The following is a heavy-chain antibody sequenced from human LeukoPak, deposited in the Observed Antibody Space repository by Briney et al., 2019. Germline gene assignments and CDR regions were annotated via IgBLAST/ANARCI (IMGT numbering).Heavy chain of an antibody. CDR2: IYYSGST. CDR3: ARSGRGGSGSYTY. J-gene: IGHJ4*02. D-gene: IGHD3-10*01. CDR1: GGSISSHY. Sequence: SETLSLTYTVSGGSISSHYWSWIRQPPGKGLEWIGYIYYSGSTNYNPSLKSRVTISVDTSKNQFSLKLSSVTAADTAVYYCARSGRGGSGSYTYWGQGTLVTVSS. V-gene: IGHV4-59*11.